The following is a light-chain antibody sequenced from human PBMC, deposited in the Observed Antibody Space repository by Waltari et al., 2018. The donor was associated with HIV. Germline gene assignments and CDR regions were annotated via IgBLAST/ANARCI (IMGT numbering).Light chain of an antibody. Sequence: QSVLTQPPSVSGAPGQRVTISCTGSSSNIGAGNDVHWYQLLPATAPKLLVDANRNRPSGGPDRFSGSKSGTSASVAMTGLQAEDEADYFCQSFDSSLSGSRVFGGGTKLTVL. J-gene: IGLJ3*02. V-gene: IGLV1-40*01. CDR2: ANR. CDR3: QSFDSSLSGSRV. CDR1: SSNIGAGND.